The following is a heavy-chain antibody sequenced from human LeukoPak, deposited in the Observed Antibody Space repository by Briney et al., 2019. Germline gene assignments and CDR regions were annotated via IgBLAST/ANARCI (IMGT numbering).Heavy chain of an antibody. CDR1: GGSISSGGYS. CDR3: ARSPGDSSGFLY. V-gene: IGHV4-30-2*01. CDR2: IYHSGST. D-gene: IGHD3-22*01. Sequence: PSQTLSLTCAVSGGSISSGGYSWSCIPQPPGKGLEWIGYIYHSGSTYYNPSLKSRVTISVDRSKNQFSLKLSSVNAADTAVYYCARSPGDSSGFLYWGQGTLVTVSS. J-gene: IGHJ4*02.